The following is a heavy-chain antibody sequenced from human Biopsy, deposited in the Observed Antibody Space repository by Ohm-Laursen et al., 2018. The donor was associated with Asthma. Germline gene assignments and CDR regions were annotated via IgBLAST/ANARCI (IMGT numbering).Heavy chain of an antibody. V-gene: IGHV4-39*01. CDR1: GASITSSAYY. J-gene: IGHJ4*02. CDR3: ARHDHRWDTYADF. CDR2: MYYGETT. Sequence: GTLSLTCTVSGASITSSAYYWGWIRQPPGRGLEWIGSMYYGETTYYSPTLKSRVTISTDTSKNQFSLFLGSVTAADTAVYYCARHDHRWDTYADFWGQGTLVTVSS. D-gene: IGHD2-2*01.